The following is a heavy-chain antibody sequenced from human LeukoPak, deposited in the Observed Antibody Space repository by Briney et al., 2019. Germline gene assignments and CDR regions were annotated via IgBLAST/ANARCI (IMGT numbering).Heavy chain of an antibody. CDR1: GFNFRSYA. D-gene: IGHD6-19*01. CDR2: IKPDGSEK. Sequence: GRSLRLSCAASGFNFRSYAMHWVRQAPGKGLEWVANIKPDGSEKHYVDSAKGRFTISRDNAKNSLYLQMNSLRAEDTAVYYCAKVFSGWREFDFWGQGTLVTVSS. V-gene: IGHV3-7*03. CDR3: AKVFSGWREFDF. J-gene: IGHJ4*02.